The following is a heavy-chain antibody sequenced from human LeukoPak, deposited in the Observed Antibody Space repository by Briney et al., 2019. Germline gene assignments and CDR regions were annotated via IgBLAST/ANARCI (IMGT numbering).Heavy chain of an antibody. V-gene: IGHV4-59*01. D-gene: IGHD3-16*01. Sequence: SETLSLTCTVSGGSINNYYWSWIRQPPGKGLDWIGFIYYSGNTNYNPSLESRVTISVDTSKNQFSLKLSSVTAADTAVYYCARGWGDFDCWGQGTLVTVSS. CDR1: GGSINNYY. J-gene: IGHJ4*02. CDR2: IYYSGNT. CDR3: ARGWGDFDC.